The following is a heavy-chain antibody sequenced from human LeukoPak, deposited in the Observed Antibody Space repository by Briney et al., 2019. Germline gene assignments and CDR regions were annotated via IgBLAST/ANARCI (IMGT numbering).Heavy chain of an antibody. J-gene: IGHJ3*02. D-gene: IGHD3-10*01. CDR2: IYYTGST. Sequence: PSETLSLTCTVSGGSISSSSYFWAWIRQPPGKGLEWIGNIYYTGSTDYNPSLKSRVTMSVDTSNNQFSLQVNSVTATDTAIYYCARHVAYGPLEIWGQGTTVTVSS. V-gene: IGHV4-39*01. CDR1: GGSISSSSYF. CDR3: ARHVAYGPLEI.